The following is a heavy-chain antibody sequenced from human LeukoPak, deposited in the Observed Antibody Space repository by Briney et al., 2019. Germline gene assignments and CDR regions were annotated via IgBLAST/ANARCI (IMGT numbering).Heavy chain of an antibody. D-gene: IGHD4-17*01. V-gene: IGHV3-7*01. CDR3: ARDDTVTTRVGFID. CDR2: IKQDGSEK. J-gene: IGHJ4*02. CDR1: GFTFSSYW. Sequence: GGSLRLSCAASGFTFSSYWMSWVRQAPGKGMEWVANIKQDGSEKYYVDSVKGRFTISRDNAKNSLYLQMNSLRAEDTAVYYCARDDTVTTRVGFIDWGQGTLVTVSS.